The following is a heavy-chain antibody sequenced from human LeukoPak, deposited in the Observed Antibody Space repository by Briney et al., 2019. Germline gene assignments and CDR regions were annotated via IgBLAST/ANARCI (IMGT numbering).Heavy chain of an antibody. CDR2: IYYSGST. Sequence: SETLSLTCTVSGGSISSSSYYWGWIRQPPGTGLEWIGRIYYSGSTYYNPSLKSRVTISVDTSKNQFSLKLSSVTAADTAVYYCASRPRVLRFLKGRQWYYFDYWGQGTLVTVSS. CDR3: ASRPRVLRFLKGRQWYYFDY. J-gene: IGHJ4*02. V-gene: IGHV4-39*01. CDR1: GGSISSSSYY. D-gene: IGHD3-3*01.